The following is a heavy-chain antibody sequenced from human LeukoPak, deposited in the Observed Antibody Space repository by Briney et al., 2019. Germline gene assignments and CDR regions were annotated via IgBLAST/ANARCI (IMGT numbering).Heavy chain of an antibody. V-gene: IGHV3-21*01. CDR3: VRGGYRGFDYEY. Sequence: PGESLRLSRAASGFTYSTYSMNWLRLAPGKGLEWVSSISPESNYKYYVDSVKGRFTISRDNAKNSLYLQMNSLRAEDTAVYYCVRGGYRGFDYEYWGQGTLVTVSS. D-gene: IGHD5-12*01. CDR2: ISPESNYK. J-gene: IGHJ4*02. CDR1: GFTYSTYS.